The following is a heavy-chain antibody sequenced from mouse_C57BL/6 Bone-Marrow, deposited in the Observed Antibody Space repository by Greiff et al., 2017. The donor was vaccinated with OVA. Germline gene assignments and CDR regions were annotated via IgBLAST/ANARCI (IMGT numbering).Heavy chain of an antibody. CDR1: GFNIKDYY. V-gene: IGHV14-2*01. CDR3: ASAIYGSSWYFDV. CDR2: IDPEDGET. J-gene: IGHJ1*03. D-gene: IGHD1-1*01. Sequence: VQLQQSGAELVKPGASVKLSCTASGFNIKDYYMHWVKQRTEQGLEWIGRIDPEDGETKYDPKFQGKATITADPSSNTAYLQHSNLNSEDTAVYYCASAIYGSSWYFDVWGTGTTVTVSS.